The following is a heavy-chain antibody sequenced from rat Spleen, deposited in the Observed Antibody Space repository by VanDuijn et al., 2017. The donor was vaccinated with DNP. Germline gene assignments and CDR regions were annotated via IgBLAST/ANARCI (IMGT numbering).Heavy chain of an antibody. Sequence: EVQLQESGPGLVKPSQSLSLTCSVTGYSITSTYWGWIRQFPGNKMEYIGHITYSGNTHFNPSLKSRISITRDTSKNQFFLQLNSITTEDTATYYCARWGTYFDYWGQGVMVTVSS. CDR2: ITYSGNT. J-gene: IGHJ2*01. CDR1: GYSITSTY. CDR3: ARWGTYFDY. V-gene: IGHV3-1*01.